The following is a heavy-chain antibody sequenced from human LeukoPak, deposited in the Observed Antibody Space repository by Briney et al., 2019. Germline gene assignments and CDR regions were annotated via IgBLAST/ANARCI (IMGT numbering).Heavy chain of an antibody. J-gene: IGHJ4*02. D-gene: IGHD6-19*01. CDR2: ISGSGGST. V-gene: IGHV3-23*01. CDR1: GFTFSSYS. CDR3: AKEQWLGHYFDY. Sequence: GGSLRLSCAASGFTFSSYSMTWVRQAPGKGLEWVSAISGSGGSTYYADSVKGRFTISRDNSKNTLYLQMNSLRAEDTAVYYCAKEQWLGHYFDYWGQGTLVTVSS.